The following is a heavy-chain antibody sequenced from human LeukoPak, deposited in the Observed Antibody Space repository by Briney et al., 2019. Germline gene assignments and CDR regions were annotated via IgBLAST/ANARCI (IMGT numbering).Heavy chain of an antibody. J-gene: IGHJ6*03. V-gene: IGHV4-59*01. CDR3: ARRMGRRFGERYYYYHYMDV. Sequence: SETLSLTCTVSGGFISTYYWSWIRLPPGKGLEGIGYIYYSGSSNYNPSLKSRVTISVDTSKNQISLKLSSVTAADTAVYYCARRMGRRFGERYYYYHYMDVWGKGTTVTISS. D-gene: IGHD3-10*01. CDR1: GGFISTYY. CDR2: IYYSGSS.